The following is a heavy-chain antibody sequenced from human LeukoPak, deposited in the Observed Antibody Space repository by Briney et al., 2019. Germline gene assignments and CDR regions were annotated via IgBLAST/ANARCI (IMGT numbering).Heavy chain of an antibody. J-gene: IGHJ6*03. Sequence: GGSLRLSCAASGFTFSSYSMNWLRQAPGKGLEWVSSISSSSSYIYYADSVRGRFTISRENAKNALYLQMNSLRAEDTAVYYCARENGVAYCGGDCYSGGYYYYYYYMDVWGKGTTVTVSS. CDR2: ISSSSSYI. CDR3: ARENGVAYCGGDCYSGGYYYYYYYMDV. D-gene: IGHD2-21*01. V-gene: IGHV3-21*01. CDR1: GFTFSSYS.